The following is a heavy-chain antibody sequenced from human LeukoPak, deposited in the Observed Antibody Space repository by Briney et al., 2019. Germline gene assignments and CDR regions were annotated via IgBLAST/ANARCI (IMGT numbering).Heavy chain of an antibody. D-gene: IGHD2-2*01. Sequence: GGSLRLSCAASGFTFTNYAMSWVRQAPGKGLEWVSAISGSGGSTYYADSVKGRFTISRDNSKNTLYLQMNSLRADDTAVYYCAKNGNLIVVVPAAYDYWGQGTLVTVSS. CDR3: AKNGNLIVVVPAAYDY. V-gene: IGHV3-23*01. J-gene: IGHJ4*02. CDR1: GFTFTNYA. CDR2: ISGSGGST.